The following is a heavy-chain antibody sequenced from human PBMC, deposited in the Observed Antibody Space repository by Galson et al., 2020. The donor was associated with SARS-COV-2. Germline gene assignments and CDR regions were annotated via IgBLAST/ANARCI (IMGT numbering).Heavy chain of an antibody. CDR2: IKQDGSEK. Sequence: GGSLRLSCAASGFTFSSYWMSWVRQASGKGLEWVANIKQDGSEKYYVDSVKGRFTISRDNAKNSLYLQMNSLRAEDTAVYYCARAVDFKGIPADADWGQGTLVTVSS. D-gene: IGHD2-2*01. V-gene: IGHV3-7*03. CDR3: ARAVDFKGIPADAD. J-gene: IGHJ4*02. CDR1: GFTFSSYW.